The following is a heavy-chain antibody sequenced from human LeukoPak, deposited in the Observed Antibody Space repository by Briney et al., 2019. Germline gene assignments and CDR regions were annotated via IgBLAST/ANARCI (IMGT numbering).Heavy chain of an antibody. CDR3: ARDGYSYGAFDI. V-gene: IGHV3-33*01. CDR2: RWYDGSKE. D-gene: IGHD5-18*01. Sequence: GGSLRLFCAASGFTLVSYGVHWVRQAPEKGLEWVAVRWYDGSKEYYVDSVKGRFTISRDNSKNTVYLQMNSLRAEDTAVYYCARDGYSYGAFDIWGRGTMVTVSS. CDR1: GFTLVSYG. J-gene: IGHJ3*02.